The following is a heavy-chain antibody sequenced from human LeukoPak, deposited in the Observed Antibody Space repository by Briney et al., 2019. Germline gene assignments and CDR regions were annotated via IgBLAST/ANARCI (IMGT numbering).Heavy chain of an antibody. CDR2: IYYSGST. V-gene: IGHV4-39*01. CDR1: GGSISSSSSY. D-gene: IGHD6-13*01. Sequence: PSETLSLTCTVSGGSISSSSSYWGWIRQPPGKGLGWIGNIYYSGSTYYNPSLKSRVTISVDTSKNQFSLKLSSVTAADTAVYYCARRAAAGHFDYWGQGTLVTVSS. CDR3: ARRAAAGHFDY. J-gene: IGHJ4*02.